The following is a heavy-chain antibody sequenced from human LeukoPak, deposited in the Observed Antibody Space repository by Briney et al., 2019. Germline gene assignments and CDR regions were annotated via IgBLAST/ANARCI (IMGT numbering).Heavy chain of an antibody. CDR3: ARVYGTSSTSNRGTATYYYYYYGMDV. CDR2: FDPEDGET. V-gene: IGHV1-24*01. J-gene: IGHJ6*02. Sequence: ASVKVSCKVSGCTLTELSMHWVRQAPGKGLEWMGGFDPEDGETIYAQKFQGRVTMTEDTSTDTAYMELRSLRSDDTAVYYCARVYGTSSTSNRGTATYYYYYYGMDVWGQGTTVTVSS. D-gene: IGHD2-2*01. CDR1: GCTLTELS.